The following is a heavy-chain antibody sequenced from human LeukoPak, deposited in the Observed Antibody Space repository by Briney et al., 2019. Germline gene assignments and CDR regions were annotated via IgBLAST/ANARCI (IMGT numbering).Heavy chain of an antibody. V-gene: IGHV3-7*01. CDR2: IKDDGSQK. J-gene: IGHJ4*02. CDR3: ARRNVHTGWSFDS. CDR1: KFIFANYW. Sequence: GGSLRLSCEGSKFIFANYWMSWVRQAPGKGLEWVANIKDDGSQKNYIDSVKGRFTISRDNAKGSLFLQMNSLSSEDTAAYYCARRNVHTGWSFDSWGQGTMVTVSS. D-gene: IGHD2-15*01.